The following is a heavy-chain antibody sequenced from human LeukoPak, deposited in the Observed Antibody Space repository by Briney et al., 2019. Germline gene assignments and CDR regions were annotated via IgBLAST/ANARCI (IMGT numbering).Heavy chain of an antibody. CDR2: INSTDNVQ. D-gene: IGHD2-8*01. V-gene: IGHV3-48*03. J-gene: IGHJ5*02. Sequence: GGSLRLSCAASGFSLRSSEMNWVRQAPGKGPEWVAHINSTDNVQYYTDSVRGRFTMSRDNAKDLLFLQMNSLRDDDTAVYYCARDTVNGPFVISLDLWGQGVLVTVPS. CDR3: ARDTVNGPFVISLDL. CDR1: GFSLRSSE.